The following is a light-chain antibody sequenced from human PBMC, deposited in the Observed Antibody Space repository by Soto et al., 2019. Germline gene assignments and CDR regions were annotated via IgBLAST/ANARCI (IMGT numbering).Light chain of an antibody. CDR1: SSDVGGYNY. Sequence: QSALTQPPSASGSPGQSVTIYCTGTSSDVGGYNYVSWYQQHPGKAPKLMIYEVSKRPSGVPDRFSGSKSGNTASLTVSGLQAEDEADYYCSSYAGSNNLVFGGGTKLPVL. CDR3: SSYAGSNNLV. V-gene: IGLV2-8*01. J-gene: IGLJ2*01. CDR2: EVS.